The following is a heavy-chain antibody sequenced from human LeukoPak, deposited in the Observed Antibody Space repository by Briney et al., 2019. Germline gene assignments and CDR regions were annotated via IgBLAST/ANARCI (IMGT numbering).Heavy chain of an antibody. V-gene: IGHV1-24*01. CDR2: FDPEDGET. Sequence: ASVKVSCTVSGYTLTELSMHWVRQAPGKGLEWMGGFDPEDGETIYAQKFQGRVTMTEDTSTDTAYMELSSLRSEDTAVYYCATIRQQWLVYGYYGMDVWGQGTTVTVSS. D-gene: IGHD6-19*01. J-gene: IGHJ6*02. CDR1: GYTLTELS. CDR3: ATIRQQWLVYGYYGMDV.